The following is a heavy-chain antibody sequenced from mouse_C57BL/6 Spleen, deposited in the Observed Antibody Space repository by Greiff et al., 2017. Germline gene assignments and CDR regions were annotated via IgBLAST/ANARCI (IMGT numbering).Heavy chain of an antibody. J-gene: IGHJ4*01. CDR2: ISSGSSTI. CDR3: ARSGLLRPYYAMDY. Sequence: EVHLVESGGGLVKPGGSLKLSCAASGFTFSDYGMHWVRQAPEQGLEWVAYISSGSSTIYYADTVKGRFTISRDNAKNTLFLQMTSLRSEDTAMYYCARSGLLRPYYAMDYWGQGTSVTVSS. CDR1: GFTFSDYG. D-gene: IGHD2-3*01. V-gene: IGHV5-17*01.